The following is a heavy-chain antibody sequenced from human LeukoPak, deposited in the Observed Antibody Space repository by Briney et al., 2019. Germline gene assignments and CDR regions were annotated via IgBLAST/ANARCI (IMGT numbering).Heavy chain of an antibody. J-gene: IGHJ3*02. CDR3: ARDPLYMGLVNDAFDI. D-gene: IGHD3-22*01. Sequence: GGSLRLSCAASGFTFSSYAMSWVRQAPGKGLEWVSAISGSGGSTYYADSVKGRFTISRDNSKNTLYLQMNSLRAEDTAVYYCARDPLYMGLVNDAFDIWGQGTMVTVSS. V-gene: IGHV3-23*01. CDR2: ISGSGGST. CDR1: GFTFSSYA.